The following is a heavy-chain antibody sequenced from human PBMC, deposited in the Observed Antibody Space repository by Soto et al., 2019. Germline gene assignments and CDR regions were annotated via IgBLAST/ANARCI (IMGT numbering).Heavy chain of an antibody. D-gene: IGHD5-12*01. CDR1: GFTFSSYG. V-gene: IGHV3-33*01. J-gene: IGHJ4*02. Sequence: GGSLRLSCAASGFTFSSYGMHWVRQAPGKGLERVAVIWYDVIIKFYADSVKGRFTISRDNSKNTLYLQMNSLRAEDTAVYYCARDRGYSGYAPFDYWGQGTLVTVSS. CDR2: IWYDVIIK. CDR3: ARDRGYSGYAPFDY.